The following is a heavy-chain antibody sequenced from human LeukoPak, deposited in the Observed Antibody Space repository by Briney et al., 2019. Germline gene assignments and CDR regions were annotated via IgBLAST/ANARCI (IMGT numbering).Heavy chain of an antibody. CDR3: AVGVLGPRPDVDY. V-gene: IGHV1-46*01. J-gene: IGHJ4*02. CDR2: INPSGGST. D-gene: IGHD1-26*01. CDR1: GYTFTGYY. Sequence: ASVKASCKASGYTFTGYYMHWVRQAPGQGLEWMGIINPSGGSTSYAQKFQGRVTMTRDTSTSTVYMELSSLRSEDTAVYYCAVGVLGPRPDVDYWGQGTLVTVSS.